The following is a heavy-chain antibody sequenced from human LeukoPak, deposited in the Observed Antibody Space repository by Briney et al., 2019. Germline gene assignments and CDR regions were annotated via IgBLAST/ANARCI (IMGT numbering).Heavy chain of an antibody. Sequence: ASVKVSCKGSGYTFTTYYIHWVRQAPGQGLEWMGFFKPADGYTKYAQNFQGRVTMTADTSRNTVNMELSSLRSEDTAVYFCARVEGHTATVSDWGQGTLVTVSS. V-gene: IGHV1-46*01. CDR2: FKPADGYT. CDR1: GYTFTTYY. CDR3: ARVEGHTATVSD. J-gene: IGHJ4*02. D-gene: IGHD5-18*01.